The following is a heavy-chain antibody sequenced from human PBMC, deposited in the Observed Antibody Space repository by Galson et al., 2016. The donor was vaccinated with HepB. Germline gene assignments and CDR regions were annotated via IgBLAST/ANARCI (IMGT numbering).Heavy chain of an antibody. CDR3: ARTQNWTYDP. D-gene: IGHD1-7*01. V-gene: IGHV1-2*06. CDR1: GYTFTGYY. Sequence: SVKVSCKASGYTFTGYYIHWVRQAPGQGLEWMGRINPTSGGSHYARRFQGRVAMTRDTSISTAYMELRRLRSDDTAVYYCARTQNWTYDPWGQGTLATVSS. J-gene: IGHJ5*02. CDR2: INPTSGGS.